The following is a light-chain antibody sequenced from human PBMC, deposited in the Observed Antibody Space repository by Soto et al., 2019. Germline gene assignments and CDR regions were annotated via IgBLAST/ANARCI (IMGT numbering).Light chain of an antibody. CDR1: SSEVGSYNL. Sequence: QSALTQPASVSGSPGQSITISCTGTSSEVGSYNLVSWYQQHPGKAPKLMIYEGSRRPSGVSNRFSGSKSGNTASLTSSGLQAEDEADYYCCSYAGSSTSVFGGGTKLTVL. CDR2: EGS. J-gene: IGLJ2*01. V-gene: IGLV2-23*01. CDR3: CSYAGSSTSV.